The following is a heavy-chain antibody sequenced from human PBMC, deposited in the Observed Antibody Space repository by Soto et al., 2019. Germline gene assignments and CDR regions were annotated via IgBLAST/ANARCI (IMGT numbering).Heavy chain of an antibody. D-gene: IGHD6-19*01. J-gene: IGHJ4*02. CDR3: ALTRRSSLLEVAGPGFEY. V-gene: IGHV3-30*03. CDR1: GFNFGVFG. CDR2: LSYEGSEE. Sequence: GGSLRLSCAASGFNFGVFGMHWVRQAPGKGLEWLSVLSYEGSEEYYADSVRGRFTISRDNSKNTLFLQMDSLRVDDTGVYYCALTRRSSLLEVAGPGFEYWGQGTLVTV.